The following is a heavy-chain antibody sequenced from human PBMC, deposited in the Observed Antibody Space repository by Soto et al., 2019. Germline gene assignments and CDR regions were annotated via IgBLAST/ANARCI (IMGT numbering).Heavy chain of an antibody. CDR2: IIPIFGTP. CDR3: ARQPTVTPYYYAGMDV. V-gene: IGHV1-69*12. J-gene: IGHJ6*02. CDR1: GGTFSSYA. Sequence: QVQLVQSGAEVKKPGSSVKVSCKASGGTFSSYAISWVRQAPGQGLEWMGGIIPIFGTPDYAQKFQGRVTITADESTSTAYMELSSLRSEDTAVYYCARQPTVTPYYYAGMDVWGQGNTVTFSS. D-gene: IGHD4-4*01.